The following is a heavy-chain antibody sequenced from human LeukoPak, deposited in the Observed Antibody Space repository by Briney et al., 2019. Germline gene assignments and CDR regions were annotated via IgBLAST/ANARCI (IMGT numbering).Heavy chain of an antibody. J-gene: IGHJ4*02. D-gene: IGHD6-13*01. CDR3: ARHAGAYNQQLVLNY. CDR2: INHSGST. Sequence: SETLSLTCAVYGGSFSGYYWSWIRQPPGKGLEWIGEINHSGSTNYNPSLKSRVTISVDTSKNQFSLKLSSVTAADTAVYYCARHAGAYNQQLVLNYWGQGTLVTVSS. CDR1: GGSFSGYY. V-gene: IGHV4-34*01.